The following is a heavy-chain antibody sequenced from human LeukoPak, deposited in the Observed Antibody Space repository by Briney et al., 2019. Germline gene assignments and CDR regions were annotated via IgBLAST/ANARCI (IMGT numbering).Heavy chain of an antibody. Sequence: PGGSLRLSCAASGFTFSSYGMHWVRKAPGKGLEWVTFMRYDGSNKYYADSVKGRFTISRDNSKNTLYLQMNSLRPEDTAVYYCAKGGSSQYYYYMDVWGKGTTVTVSS. J-gene: IGHJ6*03. D-gene: IGHD6-6*01. CDR2: MRYDGSNK. CDR1: GFTFSSYG. CDR3: AKGGSSQYYYYMDV. V-gene: IGHV3-30*02.